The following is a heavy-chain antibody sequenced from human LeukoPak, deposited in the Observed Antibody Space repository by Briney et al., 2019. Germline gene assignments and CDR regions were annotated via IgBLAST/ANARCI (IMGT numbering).Heavy chain of an antibody. CDR1: GGTFSSYA. CDR3: ASVDTGARVYYYYGMDV. Sequence: SVKVSCKASGGTFSSYAISWVRQAPGQGLEWMGGIIPIFGTANYAQKFQGRVTITADESTSTAYMELSSLRSEDTAVYYCASVDTGARVYYYYGMDVWGQGTTVAVSS. V-gene: IGHV1-69*13. D-gene: IGHD5-18*01. CDR2: IIPIFGTA. J-gene: IGHJ6*02.